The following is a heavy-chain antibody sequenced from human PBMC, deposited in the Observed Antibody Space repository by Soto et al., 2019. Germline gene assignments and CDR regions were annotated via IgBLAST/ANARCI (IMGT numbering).Heavy chain of an antibody. CDR3: VAWRPSTCNT. J-gene: IGHJ5*02. CDR2: TKPDGSEK. D-gene: IGHD1-1*01. V-gene: IGHV3-7*01. Sequence: PGGSLRLSCAASGFIFNTHWMSWVRQAPEKGLEWVAHTKPDGSEKYYVDSAKGRFTISRDNTRNSLYLQMNSLRADDTALYYCVAWRPSTCNTWWQGTLVTVSS. CDR1: GFIFNTHW.